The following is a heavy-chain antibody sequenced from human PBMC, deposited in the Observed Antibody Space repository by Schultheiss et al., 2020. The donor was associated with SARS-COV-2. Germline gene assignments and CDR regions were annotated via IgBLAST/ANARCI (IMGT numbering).Heavy chain of an antibody. D-gene: IGHD4-11*01. J-gene: IGHJ4*02. CDR3: ARTSNYDPPFDY. V-gene: IGHV3-7*01. Sequence: GGSLRLSCAASGFTFSSYGMHWVRQAPGKGLEWVANIKQDGSEKYYVDSVKGRFTISRDNAKNSLYLQMNSLRDEDTAVYYCARTSNYDPPFDYWGQGTLVTVSS. CDR2: IKQDGSEK. CDR1: GFTFSSYG.